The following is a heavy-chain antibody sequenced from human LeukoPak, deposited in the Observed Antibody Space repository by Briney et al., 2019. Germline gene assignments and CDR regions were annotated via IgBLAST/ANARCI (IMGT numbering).Heavy chain of an antibody. Sequence: PGGSLRLSCAASGFTFSSYSMNWVRQAPGKGLEWVSSISSSSSYIYYADSVKGRFTISRDNAKNSLYLQMNSLRAEDTAVYYCARDIDYYGLDALLDIWGQGTMVTVSS. CDR3: ARDIDYYGLDALLDI. D-gene: IGHD3-10*01. V-gene: IGHV3-21*01. J-gene: IGHJ3*02. CDR1: GFTFSSYS. CDR2: ISSSSSYI.